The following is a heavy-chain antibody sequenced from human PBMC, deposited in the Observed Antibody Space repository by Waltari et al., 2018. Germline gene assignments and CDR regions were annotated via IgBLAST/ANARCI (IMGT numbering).Heavy chain of an antibody. CDR2: INHSGST. V-gene: IGHV4-34*01. CDR1: GGSFSGYY. D-gene: IGHD5-18*01. J-gene: IGHJ3*02. CDR3: ARGFRIQLWLGPLTNDAFDI. Sequence: QVQLQQWGAGLLKPSETLSLTCAVYGGSFSGYYWSWIRQPPGKGLEWIGEINHSGSTNYNPSLKSRVTISVDTSKNQFYLKLSSVTAADTAVYYCARGFRIQLWLGPLTNDAFDIWGQGTMVTVSS.